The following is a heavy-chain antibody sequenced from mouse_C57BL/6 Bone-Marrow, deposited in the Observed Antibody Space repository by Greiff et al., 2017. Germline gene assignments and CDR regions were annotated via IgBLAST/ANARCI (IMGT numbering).Heavy chain of an antibody. CDR2: IGPGSGST. J-gene: IGHJ2*01. Sequence: QLQQSGAELVKPGASVKISCKASGYTFTDYYINWVKQRPGQGLEWIGKIGPGSGSTYYNEKFKGKATLTADKSSSTAYMQLSSLTSEDSAVYFCARAPPYYYGSTYYFDYWGQGTTLTVSS. V-gene: IGHV1-77*01. CDR3: ARAPPYYYGSTYYFDY. CDR1: GYTFTDYY. D-gene: IGHD1-1*01.